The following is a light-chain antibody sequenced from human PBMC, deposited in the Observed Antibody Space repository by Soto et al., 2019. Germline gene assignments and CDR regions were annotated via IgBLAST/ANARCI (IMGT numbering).Light chain of an antibody. J-gene: IGKJ1*01. CDR2: GAS. CDR3: QQYGSSPRT. V-gene: IGKV3-20*01. Sequence: EIVLTQSPGTLSLSPGERATLSFMASQSVSSSFLTWYQQKPGQAPRLLIYGASSRATGIPDRFSGSGSGTDFTLTISRLEPEDFAVYYCQQYGSSPRTFGQGTKVDIK. CDR1: QSVSSSF.